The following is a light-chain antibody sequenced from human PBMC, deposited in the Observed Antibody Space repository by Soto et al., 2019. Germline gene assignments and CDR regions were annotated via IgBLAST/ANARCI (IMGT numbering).Light chain of an antibody. Sequence: DIHMTQSPSTLSSSLGGRVTITCLASQSISSWLAGYQQKPGKAPKLLIYDASSLESGVPSRFSGSGSGTEFTLTISSLQPDDFATYYCQQYNSWSFGQGSKVDIK. CDR3: QQYNSWS. V-gene: IGKV1-5*01. CDR2: DAS. CDR1: QSISSW. J-gene: IGKJ1*01.